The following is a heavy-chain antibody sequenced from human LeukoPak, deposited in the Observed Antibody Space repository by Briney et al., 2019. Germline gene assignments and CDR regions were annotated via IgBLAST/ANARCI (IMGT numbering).Heavy chain of an antibody. J-gene: IGHJ4*02. D-gene: IGHD3-10*01. Sequence: GGSLRLSCAASVFTFSTYGFHWVRQAPGKGLEWVAFIPSDGSDNYYANSVKGRFTISRDNSKNTLYLQMNSLRAEDTAVYYCAKDRLPYYYGSGSYGDYGGQGTLVTVSS. CDR1: VFTFSTYG. CDR2: IPSDGSDN. V-gene: IGHV3-30*02. CDR3: AKDRLPYYYGSGSYGDY.